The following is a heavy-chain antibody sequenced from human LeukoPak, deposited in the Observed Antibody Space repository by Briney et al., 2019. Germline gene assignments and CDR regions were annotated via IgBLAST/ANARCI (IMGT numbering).Heavy chain of an antibody. CDR3: ARDRGAGSGSYSTDAFDI. D-gene: IGHD3-10*01. CDR2: TSGSGGST. J-gene: IGHJ3*02. Sequence: GGSLRLSCAASGFTFSSYAMSWVRQAPGKGLEWVSATSGSGGSTYYADSVKGRFTISRDNSKNTLYLQMNSLRADDTALYYRARDRGAGSGSYSTDAFDIWGQGTMVTVSS. CDR1: GFTFSSYA. V-gene: IGHV3-23*01.